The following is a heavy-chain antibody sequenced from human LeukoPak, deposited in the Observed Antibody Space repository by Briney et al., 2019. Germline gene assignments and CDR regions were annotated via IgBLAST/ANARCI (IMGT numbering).Heavy chain of an antibody. CDR1: GYTFSTYW. CDR2: IYPSDSET. CDR3: ARRRAATTIYHYSMDF. V-gene: IGHV5-51*01. D-gene: IGHD5/OR15-5a*01. Sequence: GESLRISCKASGYTFSTYWIAWVRQMPGKGLEWVGIIYPSDSETRYGPSFQGQVTISVDKSITTAYLQWRSLKASDTAMYYCARRRAATTIYHYSMDFWGHGTTVIVSS. J-gene: IGHJ6*02.